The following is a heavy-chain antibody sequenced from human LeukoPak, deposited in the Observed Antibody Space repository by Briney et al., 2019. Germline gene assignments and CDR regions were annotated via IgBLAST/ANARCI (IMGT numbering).Heavy chain of an antibody. CDR1: GSTFSSYW. CDR2: IKQDGSEK. V-gene: IGHV3-7*01. CDR3: ATSAARAIES. Sequence: GGSLRLSCAASGSTFSSYWMSWVRQAPGKGLECVANIKQDGSEKYYVDSVRGRFTLPRDNAKNSLYLQMNSLRVEDTAVYYCATSAARAIESWGQGTLVTVSS. D-gene: IGHD6-25*01. J-gene: IGHJ4*02.